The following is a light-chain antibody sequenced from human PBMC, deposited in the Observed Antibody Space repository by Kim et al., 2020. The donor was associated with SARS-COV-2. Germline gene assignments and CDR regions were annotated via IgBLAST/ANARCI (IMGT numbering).Light chain of an antibody. CDR3: HQYGSSPWT. V-gene: IGKV3-20*01. Sequence: EIVLTQSPGTLSLSPGERATLSCRASQSVSSIYLAWYQQKPGQAPRLLIYGASSRATGIPDRFSGSESGTDFTLTITRLEPEDFAVYYCHQYGSSPWTFGQGTKLEIK. CDR1: QSVSSIY. J-gene: IGKJ1*01. CDR2: GAS.